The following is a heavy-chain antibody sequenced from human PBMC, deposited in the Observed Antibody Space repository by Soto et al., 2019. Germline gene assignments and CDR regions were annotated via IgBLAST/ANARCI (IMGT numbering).Heavy chain of an antibody. Sequence: QVQLVQSGAEAKKPGSSVKVSCKASAGTFSSYTISWVRQAPGQGLEWMGRIIPILGIANYAQKSQGRGTITADKSTSTAYMELSSLGSEDTAVYYCASRRGAFDIWGQGTMVTVSS. CDR2: IIPILGIA. D-gene: IGHD1-26*01. J-gene: IGHJ3*02. V-gene: IGHV1-69*02. CDR1: AGTFSSYT. CDR3: ASRRGAFDI.